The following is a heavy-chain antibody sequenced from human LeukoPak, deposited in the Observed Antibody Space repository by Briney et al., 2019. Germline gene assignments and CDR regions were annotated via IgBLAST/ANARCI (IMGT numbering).Heavy chain of an antibody. CDR2: ISYDGSNK. J-gene: IGHJ4*02. CDR1: GFTFDDYA. D-gene: IGHD6-13*01. V-gene: IGHV3-30-3*01. CDR3: ARVKGAAGTRFIDY. Sequence: SGGSLRLSCAASGFTFDDYAMHWVRQAPGKGLEWVAVISYDGSNKYYADSVKGRFTISRDNSKNTLYLQMNSLRAEDTAVYYCARVKGAAGTRFIDYWGQGTLVTVSS.